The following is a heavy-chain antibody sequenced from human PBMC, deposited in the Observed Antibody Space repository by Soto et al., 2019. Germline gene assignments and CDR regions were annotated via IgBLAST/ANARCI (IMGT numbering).Heavy chain of an antibody. Sequence: SETLSLTCAVSGGSISSSNWWSWVRQPPGKGLEWIGEIYHSGSTNYNPSLKSRFTISVDKSKNQFSLKLSSVTAADTAVYYCARAVDKAMDTGDYFDYWGQGPLVTVST. J-gene: IGHJ4*02. CDR2: IYHSGST. CDR1: GGSISSSNW. CDR3: ARAVDKAMDTGDYFDY. V-gene: IGHV4-4*02. D-gene: IGHD5-18*01.